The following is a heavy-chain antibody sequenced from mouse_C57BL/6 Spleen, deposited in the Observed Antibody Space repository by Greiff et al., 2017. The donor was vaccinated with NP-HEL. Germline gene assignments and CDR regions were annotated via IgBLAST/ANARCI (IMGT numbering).Heavy chain of an antibody. D-gene: IGHD1-1*01. CDR3: ARERLVVVAKGYYFDY. Sequence: VQLKESGGGLVKPGGSLKLSCAASGFTFSSYAMSWVRQTPEKRLEWVATISDGGSYTYYPDNVKGRFTISRDNAKNNLYLQMSHLKSEDTAMYYCARERLVVVAKGYYFDYWGQGTTLTVSS. CDR1: GFTFSSYA. V-gene: IGHV5-4*01. J-gene: IGHJ2*01. CDR2: ISDGGSYT.